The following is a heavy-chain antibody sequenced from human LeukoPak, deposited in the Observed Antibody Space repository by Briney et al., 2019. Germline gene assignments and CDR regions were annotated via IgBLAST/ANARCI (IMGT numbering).Heavy chain of an antibody. CDR2: INSSGSYI. D-gene: IGHD3-3*01. CDR1: GFTFSSYS. J-gene: IGHJ6*04. V-gene: IGHV3-21*06. Sequence: GGSLRLSCAASGFTFSSYSMNWVRQAPGKGLEWVASINSSGSYIFFADSVQGRFTISRDNIKNSLYMQMNSLRAEDTALYYCARDHLTNIQGTYYYYGMDVWGKGTTVTVSS. CDR3: ARDHLTNIQGTYYYYGMDV.